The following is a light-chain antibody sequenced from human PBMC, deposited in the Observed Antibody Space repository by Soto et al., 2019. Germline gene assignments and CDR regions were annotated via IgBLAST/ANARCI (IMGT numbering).Light chain of an antibody. V-gene: IGKV3-11*01. J-gene: IGKJ5*01. CDR1: QSVSTF. Sequence: EIVLTQSPATLSLSPGEKAILSCRASQSVSTFLAWFQQKPGQPPRLLIYNASNRTTGIPARFSGSGSGTDFTLTIRSLEPEDFAVYYCQQRGDWPPITFGQGRRREIK. CDR2: NAS. CDR3: QQRGDWPPIT.